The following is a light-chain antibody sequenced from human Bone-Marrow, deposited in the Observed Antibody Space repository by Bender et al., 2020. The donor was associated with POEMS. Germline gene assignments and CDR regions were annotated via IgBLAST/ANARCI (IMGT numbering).Light chain of an antibody. CDR3: RVWNSRSDHSV. J-gene: IGLJ1*01. V-gene: IGLV3-21*02. CDR2: YNR. Sequence: YEVTQPPSVSVSPGQTARITCSGDALPDQYGHWYQQKPGQAPILVIYYNRDRPSGIPERFSGSNSENTATLTISRVEVGDEADYYVRVWNSRSDHSVFGTGT. CDR1: ALPDQY.